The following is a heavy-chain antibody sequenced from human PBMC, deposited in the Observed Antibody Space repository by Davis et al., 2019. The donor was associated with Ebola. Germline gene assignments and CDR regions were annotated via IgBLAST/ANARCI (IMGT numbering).Heavy chain of an antibody. V-gene: IGHV3-66*01. CDR3: AKDTSNVWFDV. D-gene: IGHD6-19*01. CDR1: GFTVSSNY. Sequence: GGSLRLSCAASGFTVSSNYMSWVRQAPGKGLEWVSVIYSGGSTYYADSVKGRFTISRDNSKNTLYLQMNSLRAEDTAMYYCAKDTSNVWFDVWGQGTMVTVSS. J-gene: IGHJ3*01. CDR2: IYSGGST.